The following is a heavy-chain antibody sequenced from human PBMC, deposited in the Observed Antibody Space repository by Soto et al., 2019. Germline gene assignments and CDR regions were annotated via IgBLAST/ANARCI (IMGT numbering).Heavy chain of an antibody. CDR3: ARLGGYYQAFDQ. CDR1: GVNISSSTYY. J-gene: IGHJ4*02. V-gene: IGHV4-39*01. CDR2: FFIGGNT. Sequence: SETLSLTSTVSGVNISSSTYYWGWMRQPPGKGLEWIASFFIGGNTYYNPSLKSRVTISVDTSKNQFSLKLSSVTAADTAVYYCARLGGYYQAFDQWGQGSLVTVSS. D-gene: IGHD3-22*01.